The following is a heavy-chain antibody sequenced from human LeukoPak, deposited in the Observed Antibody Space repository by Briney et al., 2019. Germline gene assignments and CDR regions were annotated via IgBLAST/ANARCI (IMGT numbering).Heavy chain of an antibody. CDR1: GYTFTGYY. Sequence: ASVSVSCMASGYTFTGYYMHWVRQAPGQGREGMGWINPNSGGTNYAQKFQGRVTMTRDTSISTAYMELSRLRSGDTAVYYCARAFTAMVSWFDPWGQGTLVTVSS. J-gene: IGHJ5*02. CDR3: ARAFTAMVSWFDP. V-gene: IGHV1-2*02. D-gene: IGHD5-18*01. CDR2: INPNSGGT.